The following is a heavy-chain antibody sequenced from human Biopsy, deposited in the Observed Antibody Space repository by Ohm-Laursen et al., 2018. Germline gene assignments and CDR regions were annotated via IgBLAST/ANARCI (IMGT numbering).Heavy chain of an antibody. CDR2: MSPNSSNT. CDR3: AKGRSNWFRYLQY. J-gene: IGHJ1*01. Sequence: ASVKVSCKVSGYIFNNYDINWVRQAAGQGPEWMGWMSPNSSNTGYAPKFQGRITLTRNTSISTAYLELSSLTSEDSAIYYCAKGRSNWFRYLQYWGQGTLVTVSS. V-gene: IGHV1-8*01. D-gene: IGHD6-13*01. CDR1: GYIFNNYD.